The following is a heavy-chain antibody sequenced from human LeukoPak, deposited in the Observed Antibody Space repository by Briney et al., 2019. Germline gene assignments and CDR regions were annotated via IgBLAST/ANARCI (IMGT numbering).Heavy chain of an antibody. CDR3: ARAYNYYDSYSGY. V-gene: IGHV3-21*01. CDR2: ISSSSSYI. CDR1: GFTFSSYS. D-gene: IGHD3-22*01. Sequence: GGSLRLSCAASGFTFSSYSMNWVRQAPGKGLEWVSSISSSSSYIYYADSVKGRFTISRDNAKSSLYLQMNSLRAEDTAVYYCARAYNYYDSYSGYWGQGTLVTVSS. J-gene: IGHJ4*02.